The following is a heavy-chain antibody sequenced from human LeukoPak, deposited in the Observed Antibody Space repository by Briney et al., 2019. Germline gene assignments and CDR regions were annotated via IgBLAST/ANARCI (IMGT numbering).Heavy chain of an antibody. CDR1: GYTFTSYY. Sequence: ASVKVSCKASGYTFTSYYMHWVRQAPGQGLEWMGIINSSGGSTNYAQKFQGRVTMTRDTSTSTVYMELSSLRSEDTAVYYCARFAVHRRLTVAGQFGLDYWGQGTLVTVSS. V-gene: IGHV1-46*01. CDR2: INSSGGST. J-gene: IGHJ4*02. CDR3: ARFAVHRRLTVAGQFGLDY. D-gene: IGHD6-19*01.